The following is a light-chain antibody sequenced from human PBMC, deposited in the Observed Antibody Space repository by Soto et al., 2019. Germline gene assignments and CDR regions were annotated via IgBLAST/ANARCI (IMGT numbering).Light chain of an antibody. J-gene: IGKJ2*01. CDR2: DAS. Sequence: EIQMTQSPSTLSASVGGRVTITCRASQSISSWLAWYQQKPGKAPKLLIYDASSLESGVPSRFSGSGSGTEFTLTISSLQPDDFATYYCQQYMSDSPKFGQGAKVE. CDR3: QQYMSDSPK. CDR1: QSISSW. V-gene: IGKV1-5*01.